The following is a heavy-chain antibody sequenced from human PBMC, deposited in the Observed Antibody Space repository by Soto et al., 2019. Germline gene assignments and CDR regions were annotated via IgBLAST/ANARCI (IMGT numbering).Heavy chain of an antibody. CDR2: MHPSGNT. D-gene: IGHD4-17*01. CDR3: ARHGDYFFDL. V-gene: IGHV4-4*02. Sequence: QVQLQESGPGLLKPSGTLFLTCAVSGASVSSGNWWSWVRQPPGKGLEWIGEMHPSGNTNYNPSLKGRVSVSVDKSKNQLSLHVNSLTAADTAVYFCARHGDYFFDLWGQGTLVTVSS. J-gene: IGHJ4*02. CDR1: GASVSSGNW.